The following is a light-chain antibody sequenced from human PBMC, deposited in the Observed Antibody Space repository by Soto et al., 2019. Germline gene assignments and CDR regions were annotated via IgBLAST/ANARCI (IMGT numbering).Light chain of an antibody. CDR1: SSDVGDYSY. CDR3: CSYTSSSTLWV. V-gene: IGLV2-14*01. J-gene: IGLJ3*02. CDR2: EVS. Sequence: QSALTQPASVSGSPGQSITISCTGASSDVGDYSYVSWYQHHPGQAPELLIYEVSNRPSGVSNRFSGSKSGNTASLTISGLQAEDEADYYCCSYTSSSTLWVFGGGTKLTVL.